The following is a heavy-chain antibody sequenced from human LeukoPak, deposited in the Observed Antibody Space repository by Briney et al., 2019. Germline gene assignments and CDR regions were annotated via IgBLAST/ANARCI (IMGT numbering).Heavy chain of an antibody. D-gene: IGHD3/OR15-3a*01. CDR3: AREGLNFDY. CDR2: ISNSGSTI. V-gene: IGHV3-48*03. CDR1: GFTFSSYE. Sequence: GGSLRLSCAASGFTFSSYEMNWVCQAPEKGLEWVSYISNSGSTIYYADSVKGRFTISRDNAKNSLYLQMNSLRAEDTAVYYCAREGLNFDYWGQGTLVTVSS. J-gene: IGHJ4*02.